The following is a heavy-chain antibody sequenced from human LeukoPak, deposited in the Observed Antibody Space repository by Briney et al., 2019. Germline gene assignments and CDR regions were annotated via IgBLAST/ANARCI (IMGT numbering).Heavy chain of an antibody. CDR3: ARDPVSYYYDSSGYYDY. Sequence: PGGSLRLSCAASGFTFSSYGMHWVRQAPGKGLEWVAVIWYDGSNKYYADSVKGRFTISRDNSKNTLYLQMNSPRAEDTAVYYCARDPVSYYYDSSGYYDYWGQGTLVTVSS. CDR1: GFTFSSYG. D-gene: IGHD3-22*01. J-gene: IGHJ4*02. V-gene: IGHV3-33*01. CDR2: IWYDGSNK.